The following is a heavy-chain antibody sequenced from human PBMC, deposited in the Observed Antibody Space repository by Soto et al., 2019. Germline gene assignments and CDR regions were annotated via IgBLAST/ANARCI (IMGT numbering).Heavy chain of an antibody. CDR1: GGSISSRGYY. Sequence: SETLSLTCTVSGGSISSRGYYWGWIRQPPGKGLEWIGSIYYSGSTYYNPSLKSRVTISVDTSKNQFSLKLSSVTAADTAVYFCARRLGGGLGELSLLGAFDIWGQGTMVTVSS. V-gene: IGHV4-39*01. CDR2: IYYSGST. J-gene: IGHJ3*02. CDR3: ARRLGGGLGELSLLGAFDI. D-gene: IGHD3-16*02.